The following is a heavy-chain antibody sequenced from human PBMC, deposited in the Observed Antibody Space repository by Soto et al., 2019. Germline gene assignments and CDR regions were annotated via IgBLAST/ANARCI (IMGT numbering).Heavy chain of an antibody. CDR1: GFTFSDYY. Sequence: QVQLVESGGGLVKPGGSLRLSCAASGFTFSDYYMSWIRQAPGKGLEWVSYISSSSSYTDYADSVKGRFTISRDNAKYSLYLQMNSLRAEDTAVYYCARGGTTTVTTSDYWGQGTLVTVSS. D-gene: IGHD4-17*01. J-gene: IGHJ4*02. CDR3: ARGGTTTVTTSDY. CDR2: ISSSSSYT. V-gene: IGHV3-11*06.